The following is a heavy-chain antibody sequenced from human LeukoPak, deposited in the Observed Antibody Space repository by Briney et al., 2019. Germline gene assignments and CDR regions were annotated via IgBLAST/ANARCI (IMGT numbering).Heavy chain of an antibody. Sequence: GGSLRLSCAASAFTVSSNNMNWVRQAPGKGLEWVSIIYSGGNTYYGDSVKGRFTISRDNSKNTVYLQMNSLRAEDTAVYYCARETTALDYWGQGTLVTVSS. CDR1: AFTVSSNN. CDR2: IYSGGNT. CDR3: ARETTALDY. D-gene: IGHD2-21*02. J-gene: IGHJ4*02. V-gene: IGHV3-66*01.